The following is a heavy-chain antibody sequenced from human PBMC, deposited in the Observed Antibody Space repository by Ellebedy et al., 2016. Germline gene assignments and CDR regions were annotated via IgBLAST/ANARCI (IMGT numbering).Heavy chain of an antibody. V-gene: IGHV1-18*01. CDR3: ARDAYDFWSDYDPKGWYYYYGMDV. CDR1: GYTFTSYG. Sequence: ASVKVSXKASGYTFTSYGISWVRQAPGQGLEWMGWISAYNGNTNYAQKLQGRVTMTTDTSTSTAYMELRSLRSDDTAVYYCARDAYDFWSDYDPKGWYYYYGMDVWGQGTTVTVSS. D-gene: IGHD3-3*01. CDR2: ISAYNGNT. J-gene: IGHJ6*02.